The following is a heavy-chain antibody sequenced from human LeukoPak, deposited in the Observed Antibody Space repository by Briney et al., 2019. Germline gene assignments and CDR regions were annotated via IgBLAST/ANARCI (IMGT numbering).Heavy chain of an antibody. J-gene: IGHJ5*02. CDR2: INPDSGGT. Sequence: ASMKVSCKASGYTFTGYYMHWVRQAPGQGLEWMGWINPDSGGTNYAQKFQGRVTMTRDTSITTAYMELSRLRSDDTAVYYCARGRELRYFDSLQPWGQGTLVTVSS. CDR1: GYTFTGYY. CDR3: ARGRELRYFDSLQP. D-gene: IGHD3-9*01. V-gene: IGHV1-2*02.